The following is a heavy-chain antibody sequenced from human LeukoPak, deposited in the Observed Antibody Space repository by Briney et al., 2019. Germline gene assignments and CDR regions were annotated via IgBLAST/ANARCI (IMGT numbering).Heavy chain of an antibody. CDR2: INSFSNYI. D-gene: IGHD2-2*01. CDR1: GFTFSSYS. J-gene: IGHJ5*02. CDR3: ARLHCSSTSCSDP. V-gene: IGHV3-21*06. Sequence: PGGFLRLSCVASGFTFSSYSMNWVRQAPGKGLEWVSSINSFSNYIYYADSVKGRFTISRDNAKNSLYLQMNSLRAEDAAVYYCARLHCSSTSCSDPWGQGTLVTVSS.